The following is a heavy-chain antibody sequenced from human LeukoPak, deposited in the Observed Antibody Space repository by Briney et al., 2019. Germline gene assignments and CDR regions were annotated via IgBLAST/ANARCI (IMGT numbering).Heavy chain of an antibody. CDR3: ARDLGETTAPDY. CDR2: IYHSGST. V-gene: IGHV4-30-2*01. J-gene: IGHJ4*02. CDR1: GGSISSGGYS. Sequence: SETLSLTCAVSGGSISSGGYSWSWIRQPPGKGLEWIGYIYHSGSTYYNPSLKSRVTISVDRSKNQFSLKLSSVTAADTAVYYCARDLGETTAPDYWGQGTLVTVSS. D-gene: IGHD4-17*01.